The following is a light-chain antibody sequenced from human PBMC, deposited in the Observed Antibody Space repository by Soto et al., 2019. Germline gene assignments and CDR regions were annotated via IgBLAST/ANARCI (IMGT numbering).Light chain of an antibody. Sequence: QSVLTQPRSVSGSPGQSFTISCTGTISDVGGSNHVSWYQHHPGKAPKFMIYDVSKRPSGVPDRFSGSKSGNTASLTISGLQAEDEADYYCCSSAGTYTFVFGTGTKVTVL. CDR2: DVS. CDR1: ISDVGGSNH. CDR3: CSSAGTYTFV. J-gene: IGLJ1*01. V-gene: IGLV2-11*01.